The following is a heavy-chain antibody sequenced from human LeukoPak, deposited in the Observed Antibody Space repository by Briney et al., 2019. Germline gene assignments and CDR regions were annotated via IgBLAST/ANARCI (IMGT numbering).Heavy chain of an antibody. CDR2: IIPIFGTA. D-gene: IGHD3-3*01. V-gene: IGHV1-69*05. CDR1: GGTFSSYA. J-gene: IGHJ4*02. CDR3: ANQLRFLEWLPGD. Sequence: SLVKVSCKASGGTFSSYAISWVRQAPGQGLEWMGGIIPIFGTANYAQKFQGRVTITTDESTSTAYMELSSLRSEDTAVYYCANQLRFLEWLPGDWGQGTLVTVSS.